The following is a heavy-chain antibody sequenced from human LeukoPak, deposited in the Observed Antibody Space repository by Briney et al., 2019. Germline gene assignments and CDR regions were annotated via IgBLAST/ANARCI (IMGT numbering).Heavy chain of an antibody. J-gene: IGHJ5*02. CDR3: AKDMVRGPTNWFDP. CDR1: GFTFSSYA. Sequence: GGSLRLSCAASGFTFSSYAMHWVRQAPGKGLEWVAFIQNDGSNKYYADSVKGRFTISRDNSKNTLYLQMNSLRAEDTAVYYCAKDMVRGPTNWFDPWGQGTLVTVSS. D-gene: IGHD3-10*01. CDR2: IQNDGSNK. V-gene: IGHV3-30*02.